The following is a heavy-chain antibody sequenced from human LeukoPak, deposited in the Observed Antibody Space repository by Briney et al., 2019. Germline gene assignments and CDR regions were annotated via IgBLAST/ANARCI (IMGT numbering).Heavy chain of an antibody. CDR3: ARDPVRDGYPYSFDY. CDR1: GFNFSTDG. V-gene: IGHV3-48*01. Sequence: PGGSLRLSCAASGFNFSTDGVSWVRQAPGKGLEWISYISSSSDIIFYADSVKGRFTISRDNSKNTLYLQMDSLRGEDTAVYYCARDPVRDGYPYSFDYWGQGTLVTVSS. J-gene: IGHJ4*02. D-gene: IGHD5-24*01. CDR2: ISSSSDII.